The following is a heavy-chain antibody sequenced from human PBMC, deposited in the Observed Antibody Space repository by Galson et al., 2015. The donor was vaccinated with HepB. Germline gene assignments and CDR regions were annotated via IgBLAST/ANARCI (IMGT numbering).Heavy chain of an antibody. CDR1: GFTFSSYG. CDR3: AKAPGGDYSNYGLGMDV. D-gene: IGHD4-11*01. J-gene: IGHJ6*02. V-gene: IGHV3-30*18. CDR2: ISYDGSNK. Sequence: SLRLSCAASGFTFSSYGMHWVRQAPGKGLEWVAVISYDGSNKYYADSVKGRFTISRDNSKNTLYLQMNSLRAEDTAVYYCAKAPGGDYSNYGLGMDVWGQGTTVTVSS.